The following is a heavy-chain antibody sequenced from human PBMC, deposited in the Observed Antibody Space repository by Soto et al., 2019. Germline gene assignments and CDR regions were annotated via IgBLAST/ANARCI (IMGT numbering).Heavy chain of an antibody. Sequence: QVQLQESGPGLVKPSQTLSLTCTVSAGSISSGDYYWSWIRQPPGKSLEGIGYIYYSGSTYYNPSLKSRVTISVDTSTNQFSLKLSSVTAADTAVYYCARAGILSRYYYGKDVWGQGTTVTVSS. J-gene: IGHJ6*02. CDR1: AGSISSGDYY. CDR2: IYYSGST. CDR3: ARAGILSRYYYGKDV. V-gene: IGHV4-30-4*01. D-gene: IGHD2-8*01.